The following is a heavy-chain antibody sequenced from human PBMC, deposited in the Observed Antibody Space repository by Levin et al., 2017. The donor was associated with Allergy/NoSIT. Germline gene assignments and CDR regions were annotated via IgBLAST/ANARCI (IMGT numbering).Heavy chain of an antibody. D-gene: IGHD3-22*01. V-gene: IGHV5-51*01. CDR2: IYPGDSDT. CDR1: GYSFSNFW. CDR3: ARQGYFYDNSAKEAFDI. Sequence: GGSLRLSCKGSGYSFSNFWIGWVRQMPGKGLEWLGIIYPGDSDTRYNPSFQGQVTISVDKSINTAYLQWSSLGASDTAMFYCARQGYFYDNSAKEAFDIWGQGTMVTVSS. J-gene: IGHJ3*02.